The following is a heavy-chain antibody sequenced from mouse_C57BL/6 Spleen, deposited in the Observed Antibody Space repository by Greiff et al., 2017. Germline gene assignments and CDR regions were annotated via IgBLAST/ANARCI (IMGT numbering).Heavy chain of an antibody. V-gene: IGHV14-2*01. Sequence: EVQLQQSGAELVKPGASVKLSCTASGFNIKDYYMHWVKQRTEQGLEWIGRIDPEDGETKYAPKFQGKATITADTSSNTAYLQLSSLTSEDTAGYYCARRVITTVVAPDWYFDVWGTGTTVTVSS. D-gene: IGHD1-1*01. J-gene: IGHJ1*03. CDR2: IDPEDGET. CDR1: GFNIKDYY. CDR3: ARRVITTVVAPDWYFDV.